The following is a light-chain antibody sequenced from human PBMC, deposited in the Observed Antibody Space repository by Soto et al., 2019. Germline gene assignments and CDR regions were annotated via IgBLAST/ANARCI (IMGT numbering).Light chain of an antibody. CDR2: EVS. CDR1: SSDVGGYNY. V-gene: IGLV2-8*01. CDR3: SSYGGSNNLV. Sequence: QSALTQPPSASGSPGQSVTISCTGTSSDVGGYNYVSWYQQYPGKAPKLMIYEVSKRPSGVPDRFSGSKSSNTASLTVSGLQAEDEADYYCSSYGGSNNLVFGGGTKLTVL. J-gene: IGLJ2*01.